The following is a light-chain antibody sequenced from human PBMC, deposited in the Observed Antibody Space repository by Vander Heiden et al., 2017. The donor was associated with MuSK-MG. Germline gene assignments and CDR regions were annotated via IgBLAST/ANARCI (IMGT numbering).Light chain of an antibody. V-gene: IGKV3-20*01. Sequence: ETVLTQSPGTLSLSPGERATLSCRASQRISSTYLAWYQQKVGQAPRLLIHGASTRATGIPDRFSGSGSGTDFTLTISRLEPEDFAVYYCQQCGGGSPPYTFGQGTKVEIK. J-gene: IGKJ2*01. CDR3: QQCGGGSPPYT. CDR2: GAS. CDR1: QRISSTY.